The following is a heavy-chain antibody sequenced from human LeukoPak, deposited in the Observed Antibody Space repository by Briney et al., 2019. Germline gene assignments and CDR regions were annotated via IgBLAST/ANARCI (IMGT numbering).Heavy chain of an antibody. CDR1: GGTFSSYA. Sequence: ASVKVSCKASGGTFSSYAISWVRQAPGQGLEWMGRIIPILGIANYAQKFQGRVTITADKSTSTACMELSSLRSEDTAVYYCARVSGAAAGMYYYYYGMDVWGQGTTVTVSS. J-gene: IGHJ6*02. V-gene: IGHV1-69*04. D-gene: IGHD6-13*01. CDR3: ARVSGAAAGMYYYYYGMDV. CDR2: IIPILGIA.